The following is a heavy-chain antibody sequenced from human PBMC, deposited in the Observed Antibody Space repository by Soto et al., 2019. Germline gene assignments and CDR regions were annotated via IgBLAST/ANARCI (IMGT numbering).Heavy chain of an antibody. J-gene: IGHJ4*02. CDR1: GSSISSYY. D-gene: IGHD3-16*01. Sequence: SETLSLTCNVSGSSISSYYWSWIRKPPGKGLEWIGYVYYTGSTLHNPSLKSRVSISVDMSKKELSLRLSSVTAADTAVYYCARTRMIESWIDYWGQGATVTVYS. CDR3: ARTRMIESWIDY. V-gene: IGHV4-59*01. CDR2: VYYTGST.